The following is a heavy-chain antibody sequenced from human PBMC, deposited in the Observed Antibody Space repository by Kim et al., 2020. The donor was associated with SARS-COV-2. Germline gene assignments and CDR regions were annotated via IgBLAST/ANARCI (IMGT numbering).Heavy chain of an antibody. Sequence: SVKVSCKASGGTFSSYAISWVRQAPGQGLEWMGGIIPIFGTANYAQKFQGRVTITADESTSTAYMELSSLRSEDTAVYYCARSLSLVRWHLGYCSSTSCIAPYYYGMDVWGQGTTVTVSS. J-gene: IGHJ6*02. CDR1: GGTFSSYA. CDR2: IIPIFGTA. D-gene: IGHD2-2*01. V-gene: IGHV1-69*13. CDR3: ARSLSLVRWHLGYCSSTSCIAPYYYGMDV.